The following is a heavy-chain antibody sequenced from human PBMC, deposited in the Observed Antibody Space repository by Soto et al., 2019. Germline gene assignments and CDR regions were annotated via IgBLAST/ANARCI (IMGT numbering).Heavy chain of an antibody. CDR1: GYSFTQYG. V-gene: IGHV1-3*01. Sequence: ASVKVSCKTSGYSFTQYGLHWVRQAPGQRLEWMGWINPGNGDTKYSQKFQGRVTITRDTSATTAYMELSSLRSEDSAVFYCARTDCSSTSCYNYYYYGMDVWGQGTTVTVSS. CDR3: ARTDCSSTSCYNYYYYGMDV. CDR2: INPGNGDT. J-gene: IGHJ6*02. D-gene: IGHD2-2*01.